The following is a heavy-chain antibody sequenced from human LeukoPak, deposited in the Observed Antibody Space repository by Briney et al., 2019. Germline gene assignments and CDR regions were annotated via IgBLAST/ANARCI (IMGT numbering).Heavy chain of an antibody. CDR1: GFTFSSYW. CDR3: ARYDGGSGPFDY. D-gene: IGHD3-10*01. CDR2: INSDGSSA. V-gene: IGHV3-74*01. J-gene: IGHJ4*02. Sequence: GGSLRLSCAASGFTFSSYWMHWVRQAPGKGLVWVSRINSDGSSASYADSVKGRFTISRDNAKNTLYLQMNSLRAEDTAVYYCARYDGGSGPFDYWGQGALVTVSS.